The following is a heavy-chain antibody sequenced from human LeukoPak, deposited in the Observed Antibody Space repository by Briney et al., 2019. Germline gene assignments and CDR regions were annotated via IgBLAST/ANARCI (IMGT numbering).Heavy chain of an antibody. CDR1: GYTFTSYY. Sequence: ASVKVSCKASGYTFTSYYMHWVPQAPGQGLEWMGIINPSGGSTSYAQKFQGRVTMTRDTSTSTVYVELSSLRSEDTAVYYCARDFPDWSGYYIFDYWGQGTLVTVSS. V-gene: IGHV1-46*01. CDR2: INPSGGST. CDR3: ARDFPDWSGYYIFDY. J-gene: IGHJ4*02. D-gene: IGHD3-3*01.